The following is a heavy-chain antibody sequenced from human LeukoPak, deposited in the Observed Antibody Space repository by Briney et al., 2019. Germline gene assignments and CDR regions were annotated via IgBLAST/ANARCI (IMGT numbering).Heavy chain of an antibody. Sequence: GGSLRLSCAASGFTFSSYAMSWVRQAPGKGLEWVSAISGSGGSTYYADSVKGRFTISRDNSKNTLYLQMNSLRAEDTAVYYCAKWYCSNTSCQETYYYYGMDVWGQGTTVTVSS. V-gene: IGHV3-23*01. J-gene: IGHJ6*02. CDR1: GFTFSSYA. D-gene: IGHD2-2*01. CDR3: AKWYCSNTSCQETYYYYGMDV. CDR2: ISGSGGST.